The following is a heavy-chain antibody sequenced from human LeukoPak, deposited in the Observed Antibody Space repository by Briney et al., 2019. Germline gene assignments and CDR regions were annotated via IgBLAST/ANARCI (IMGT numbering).Heavy chain of an antibody. CDR1: GFTFSSYS. V-gene: IGHV3-21*01. CDR3: VRDGAYYDSAPYNFDY. Sequence: GGSLRLSCAASGFTFSSYSINWVRQAPGKGLEWISSISNTNTYIKYADSVKGRFTISRDNAKNSLSLRMTGLRAEDTAVYYCVRDGAYYDSAPYNFDYWGQGTLVAVSS. CDR2: ISNTNTYI. J-gene: IGHJ4*02. D-gene: IGHD3-22*01.